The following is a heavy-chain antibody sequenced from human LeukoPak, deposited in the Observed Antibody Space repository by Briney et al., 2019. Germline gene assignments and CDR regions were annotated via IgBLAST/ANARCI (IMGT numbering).Heavy chain of an antibody. CDR3: ASRKLGNDY. J-gene: IGHJ4*02. D-gene: IGHD7-27*01. CDR1: GFSFSRYW. V-gene: IGHV4-59*01. Sequence: GSLRLSCAASGFSFSRYWMTWIRQSPGKGLEWIGYIYHTGSTSYSPSLKSRVTISADTSQNQFSLKLSSVTAADTAVYYCASRKLGNDYWGQGTLVTVSS. CDR2: IYHTGST.